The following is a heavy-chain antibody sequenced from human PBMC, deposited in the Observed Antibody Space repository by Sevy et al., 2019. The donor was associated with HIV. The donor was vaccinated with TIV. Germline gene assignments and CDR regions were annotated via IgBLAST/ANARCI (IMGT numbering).Heavy chain of an antibody. Sequence: GGSLRLSCAASGFTFSTYGMHWVRQAPGKGLEWVAFIRFDGTIQYYIDSVKGRLTISRDNSKNTLYLQMNSLRAEDTAVYFCAKVLHIVVVPAAIDYYYGMDVWGQGTTVTVSS. CDR3: AKVLHIVVVPAAIDYYYGMDV. V-gene: IGHV3-30*02. CDR2: IRFDGTIQ. CDR1: GFTFSTYG. D-gene: IGHD2-2*01. J-gene: IGHJ6*02.